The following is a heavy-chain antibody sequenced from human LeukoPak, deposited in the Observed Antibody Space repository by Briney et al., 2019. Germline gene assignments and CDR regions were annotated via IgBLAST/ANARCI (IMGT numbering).Heavy chain of an antibody. CDR3: ASRFGKKQPDY. CDR1: GFTFSSYS. CDR2: INSDGSST. D-gene: IGHD1/OR15-1a*01. J-gene: IGHJ4*02. Sequence: GGSLRLSCAASGFTFSSYSMNWVRQAPGKGLVWVSRINSDGSSTSYADSVKGRFTISRDNSKNTLYLQMNSLRAEDTAVYYCASRFGKKQPDYWGQGTLVTVSS. V-gene: IGHV3-74*01.